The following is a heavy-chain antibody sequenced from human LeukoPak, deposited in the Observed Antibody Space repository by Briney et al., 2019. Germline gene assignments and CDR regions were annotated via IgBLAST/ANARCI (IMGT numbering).Heavy chain of an antibody. CDR3: AKDRGRYSGVFAFDM. CDR2: ISSRNGNT. Sequence: PGGSLRLSCEASGFTFIDYAMTWVRQGPGKGLEWVPSISSRNGNTFYSDSVKGRFTISRDDSKNTLYLQMNTLRAEDTATYFCAKDRGRYSGVFAFDMRGQGTLVTVSS. D-gene: IGHD1-26*01. V-gene: IGHV3-23*01. J-gene: IGHJ3*02. CDR1: GFTFIDYA.